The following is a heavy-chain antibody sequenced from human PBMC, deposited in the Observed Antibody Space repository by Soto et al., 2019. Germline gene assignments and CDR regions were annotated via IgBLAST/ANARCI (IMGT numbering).Heavy chain of an antibody. CDR1: GFTFSSYS. Sequence: GGSLRLSCAASGFTFSSYSMNWVHQAPGKGLEWVSSISSSSSYIYYADSVKGRFTISRDNAKNSLYLQMNSLRAEDMAVYYCARTGDGHHDFLDYWGQGALVTVSS. CDR3: ARTGDGHHDFLDY. J-gene: IGHJ4*02. V-gene: IGHV3-21*01. CDR2: ISSSSSYI. D-gene: IGHD1-1*01.